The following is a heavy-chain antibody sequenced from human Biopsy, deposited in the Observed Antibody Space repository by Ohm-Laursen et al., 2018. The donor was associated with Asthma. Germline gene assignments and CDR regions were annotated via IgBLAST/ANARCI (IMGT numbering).Heavy chain of an antibody. J-gene: IGHJ3*02. CDR1: GYTFISYA. D-gene: IGHD3-9*01. CDR3: ARTYYDFLTGQVNDAFAM. CDR2: INAGNGNT. Sequence: SVKVSCKASGYTFISYAIHWVRQAPGQRLEWMGWINAGNGNTKYSQKFQGRVTITRDTPASTAYMLLSSLRSEDTAVYYCARTYYDFLTGQVNDAFAMWGQGTMVTVSS. V-gene: IGHV1-3*01.